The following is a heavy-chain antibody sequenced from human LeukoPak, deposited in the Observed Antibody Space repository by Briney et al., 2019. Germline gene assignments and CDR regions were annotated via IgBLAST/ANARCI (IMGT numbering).Heavy chain of an antibody. V-gene: IGHV3-23*01. D-gene: IGHD2-15*01. CDR2: ISGSGGST. J-gene: IGHJ4*02. Sequence: PGGSLRLSCAASGFTFSSYAMSWVRQAPGKGLEWVSAISGSGGSTYYADSVKGRFTISRDNSKNTLYLQMNSLRAEDTAVYYCARATYCSGGSCYPLWGQGTLVTVSS. CDR3: ARATYCSGGSCYPL. CDR1: GFTFSSYA.